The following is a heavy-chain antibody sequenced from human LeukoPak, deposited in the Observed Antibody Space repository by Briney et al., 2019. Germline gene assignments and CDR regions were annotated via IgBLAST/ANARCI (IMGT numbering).Heavy chain of an antibody. CDR3: AKGAAIDH. CDR1: GFTFNNYA. CDR2: VTGPADTI. Sequence: PGGSLRLSCAASGFTFNNYAMNWVRQAPGKGLEWVAAVTGPADTIYYADSVKGRFTISRDSFKDTVYLQMNRLGAEDTALYYCAKGAAIDHWGQGTLVTVSS. J-gene: IGHJ4*02. V-gene: IGHV3-23*01. D-gene: IGHD5-24*01.